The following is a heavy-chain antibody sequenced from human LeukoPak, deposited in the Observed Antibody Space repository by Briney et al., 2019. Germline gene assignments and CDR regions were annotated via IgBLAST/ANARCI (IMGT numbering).Heavy chain of an antibody. J-gene: IGHJ4*02. Sequence: PGGSLRLSCVASGFTFSSSWMSWVRQGPGKGPEWVANMNQDGSRKYYVDSVKGRFTISRDNAKNSLFLQMNGLGDEDTAVYYCTRDSQGSGTYSTDHWGQGTLVTVSS. CDR2: MNQDGSRK. CDR3: TRDSQGSGTYSTDH. CDR1: GFTFSSSW. V-gene: IGHV3-7*01. D-gene: IGHD3-10*01.